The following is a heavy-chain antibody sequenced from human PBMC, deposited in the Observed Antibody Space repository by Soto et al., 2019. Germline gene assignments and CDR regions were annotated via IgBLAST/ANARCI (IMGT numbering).Heavy chain of an antibody. V-gene: IGHV1-8*01. CDR2: MNPNSGNT. D-gene: IGHD6-6*01. J-gene: IGHJ6*02. CDR3: ARFLRSGDLAWRYSSSYLSYYYYGMDV. Sequence: QVQLVQSGAEVKKPGASVKVSCKASGHTFTSYDINWVRQATGQGLEWMGWMNPNSGNTGYAQKFQGRVTMTRNTSISTAYMELSSLRSEDTAVYYCARFLRSGDLAWRYSSSYLSYYYYGMDVWGQGTTVTVSS. CDR1: GHTFTSYD.